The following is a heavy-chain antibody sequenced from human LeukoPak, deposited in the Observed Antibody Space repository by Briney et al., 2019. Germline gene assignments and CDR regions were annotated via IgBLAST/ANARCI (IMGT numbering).Heavy chain of an antibody. J-gene: IGHJ4*02. Sequence: PSETLSLTCTVSGYSISSDYYWGWIRQPPGKGLEWIGNIYHSGSTYYNPSLKSRITISIDTSKNQFSLKLSSATAADTAAYYCARGARGYSYGWGQGTLVTVSS. CDR2: IYHSGST. D-gene: IGHD5-18*01. V-gene: IGHV4-38-2*02. CDR1: GYSISSDYY. CDR3: ARGARGYSYG.